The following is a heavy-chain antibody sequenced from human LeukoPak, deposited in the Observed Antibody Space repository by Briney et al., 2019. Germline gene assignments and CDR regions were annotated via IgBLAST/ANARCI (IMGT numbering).Heavy chain of an antibody. CDR2: IYPGNSDT. Sequence: KCGESLKISCKGSGYSFTSYWIGWVRQMPGKGLEWMGIIYPGNSDTRYSPSFQGQVTISADKSIGTAYLQWSSLKASDTAIYYCARPAAPGKRYYYYGMDVWGQGTTVTVAS. D-gene: IGHD6-13*01. CDR3: ARPAAPGKRYYYYGMDV. CDR1: GYSFTSYW. J-gene: IGHJ6*02. V-gene: IGHV5-51*01.